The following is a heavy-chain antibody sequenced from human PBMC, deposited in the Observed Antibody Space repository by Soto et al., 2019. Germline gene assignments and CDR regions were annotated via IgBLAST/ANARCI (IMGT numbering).Heavy chain of an antibody. D-gene: IGHD2-15*01. CDR1: GGSISSSSYY. CDR2: IYYSGST. J-gene: IGHJ3*02. V-gene: IGHV4-39*01. Sequence: PSETLSLTCTVSGGSISSSSYYWGWIRQPPGKGLEWIGSIYYSGSTYYNPSLKSRVTISVDTSKNQLSLKLSSVTAADTAVYYWARKNGGVAAKEVIGGKGKMVPVPS. CDR3: ARKNGGVAAKEVI.